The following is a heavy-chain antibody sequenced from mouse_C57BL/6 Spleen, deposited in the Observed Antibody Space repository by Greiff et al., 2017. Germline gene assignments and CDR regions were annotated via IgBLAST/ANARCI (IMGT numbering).Heavy chain of an antibody. CDR2: IYPSDSET. CDR1: GYTFTSYW. D-gene: IGHD1-1*01. V-gene: IGHV1-61*01. CDR3: ARRPYYYGSSYDYAMDY. Sequence: QVQLQQPGAELVRPGSSVKLSCKASGYTFTSYWMDWVKQRPGQGLEWIGNIYPSDSETHYNQKFKDKATLTVDKSSSTAYMQLSSLTSEDSAVYYCARRPYYYGSSYDYAMDYWGQGTSVTVSS. J-gene: IGHJ4*01.